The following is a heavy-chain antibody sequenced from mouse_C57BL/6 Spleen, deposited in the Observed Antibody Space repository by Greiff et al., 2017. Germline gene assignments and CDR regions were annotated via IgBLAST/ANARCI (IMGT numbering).Heavy chain of an antibody. CDR3: VYDYDGGFAY. Sequence: VQLVESGAELARPGASVKLSCKASGYTFTSYGISWVKQRTGQGLEWIGEIYPRSGNTYYNEKFKGKATLTADKSSSTAYMELRSLTSEDSAVYFCVYDYDGGFAYWGQGTLVTVSA. CDR2: IYPRSGNT. V-gene: IGHV1-81*01. CDR1: GYTFTSYG. D-gene: IGHD2-4*01. J-gene: IGHJ3*01.